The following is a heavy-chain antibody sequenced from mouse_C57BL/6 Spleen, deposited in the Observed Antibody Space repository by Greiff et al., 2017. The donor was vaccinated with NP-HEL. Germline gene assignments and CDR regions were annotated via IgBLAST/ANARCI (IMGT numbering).Heavy chain of an antibody. CDR2: IYPGNSDT. V-gene: IGHV1-5*01. CDR1: GYTFTSYW. D-gene: IGHD2-12*01. Sequence: VQLQQSGTVLARPGASVKMSCKTSGYTFTSYWMHWVKQRPGQGLEWIGAIYPGNSDTSYNQKFKGKAKLTAVTSASTAYMELISLTTEDSAFYYCTRSPYYSNGYYFDYWGQGTTLTVSS. CDR3: TRSPYYSNGYYFDY. J-gene: IGHJ2*01.